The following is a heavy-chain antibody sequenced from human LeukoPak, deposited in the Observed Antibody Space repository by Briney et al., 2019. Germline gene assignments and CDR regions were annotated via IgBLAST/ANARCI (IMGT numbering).Heavy chain of an antibody. Sequence: PSETLSLTCTVSGGSISSSSYYWGWIRQPPGKGLEWIGSIYYSGSTYYNPSLKSRVTISVDTSKNQFSLKLSSMTAADTAVYYCARFDLEWRVDYWGQGTLVTVSS. V-gene: IGHV4-39*01. CDR1: GGSISSSSYY. CDR2: IYYSGST. D-gene: IGHD1-1*01. CDR3: ARFDLEWRVDY. J-gene: IGHJ4*02.